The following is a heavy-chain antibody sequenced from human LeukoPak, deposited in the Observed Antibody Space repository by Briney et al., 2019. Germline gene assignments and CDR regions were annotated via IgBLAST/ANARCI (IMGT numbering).Heavy chain of an antibody. V-gene: IGHV3-21*06. J-gene: IGHJ4*02. Sequence: GGSLRLSCVASGFIISDYAMNWARQTPGEGREWVSSNSSLSNWIYYADSVKGRFTVSRDNAKNSLYLEMSSLRAEDTAVYYCAKDRRITIFGAPVGYYFDYGGQGTLVTVSS. CDR1: GFIISDYA. CDR3: AKDRRITIFGAPVGYYFDY. CDR2: NSSLSNWI. D-gene: IGHD3-3*01.